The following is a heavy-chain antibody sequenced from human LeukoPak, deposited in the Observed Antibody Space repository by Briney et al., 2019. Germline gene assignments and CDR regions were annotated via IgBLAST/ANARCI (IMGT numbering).Heavy chain of an antibody. J-gene: IGHJ3*02. CDR1: GGSLSSYY. Sequence: PSETLSLTCTVSGGSLSSYYWSWIRQPPGKGLEWIGYIYYSGSTNYNPTLKSRVTIPVDKSKNQFSLKLSSVTAADTAVYYCARQSGNGYSGYDFQAFDIWGRGTMVTVSS. CDR3: ARQSGNGYSGYDFQAFDI. CDR2: IYYSGST. V-gene: IGHV4-59*08. D-gene: IGHD5-12*01.